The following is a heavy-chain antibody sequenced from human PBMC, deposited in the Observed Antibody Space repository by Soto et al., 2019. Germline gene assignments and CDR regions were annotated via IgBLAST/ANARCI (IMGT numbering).Heavy chain of an antibody. J-gene: IGHJ3*02. Sequence: QVQLVKSGAEVKKPGSSVRVTCKASGATLNNFINYGITWVRQAPGKGLEYMGGIIPVFGAANHAQKFQGRVTISADESTRTVNMELSSLTSKDTAVYYCARGATTKILVLKYDALEIWGQGTMVTVSS. CDR3: ARGATTKILVLKYDALEI. CDR1: GATLNNFINYG. D-gene: IGHD4-17*01. V-gene: IGHV1-69*12. CDR2: IIPVFGAA.